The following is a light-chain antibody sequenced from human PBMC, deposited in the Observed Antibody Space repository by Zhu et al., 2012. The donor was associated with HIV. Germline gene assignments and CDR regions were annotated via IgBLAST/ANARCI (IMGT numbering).Light chain of an antibody. CDR3: QEYGSSPPWT. V-gene: IGKV3-20*01. CDR2: GAS. CDR1: QSISSSF. Sequence: EIVLTQSPGTLSLSPGVRATLSCRASQSISSSFLAWYQQKPGQTPRLLIYGASSRATGIPDRFSGSGSGTDFTLTISRLEPEDVAMYYCQEYGSSPPWTFGQGTKVEI. J-gene: IGKJ1*01.